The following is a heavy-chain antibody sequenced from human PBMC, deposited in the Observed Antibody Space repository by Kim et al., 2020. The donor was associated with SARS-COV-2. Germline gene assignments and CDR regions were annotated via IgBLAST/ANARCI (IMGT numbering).Heavy chain of an antibody. CDR1: GFTFSSYA. D-gene: IGHD4-17*01. Sequence: GGSLRLSCAASGFTFSSYAMHWVRQAPGKGLEWVAVISYDGSNKYYVDSVKGRFTISRDNSKNTLYLQMNSLRAEDTAVYYCAREKGLPLSGHDAFDIWGQGTMVTVSS. CDR2: ISYDGSNK. J-gene: IGHJ3*02. V-gene: IGHV3-30*04. CDR3: AREKGLPLSGHDAFDI.